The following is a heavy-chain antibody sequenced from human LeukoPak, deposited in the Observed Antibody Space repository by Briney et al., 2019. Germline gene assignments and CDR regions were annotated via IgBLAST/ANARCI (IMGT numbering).Heavy chain of an antibody. CDR3: ARGVAVAGTQYFDY. CDR2: IYYSGST. CDR1: GGSISSSSYY. Sequence: SETLSLTCTVSGGSISSSSYYWGWIRQPPGKGLEWIGGIYYSGSTYYNPSLKSRVTISVDTSKNQFSLKLSSVTAADTAVYYCARGVAVAGTQYFDYWGQGTLVTVSS. J-gene: IGHJ4*02. V-gene: IGHV4-39*07. D-gene: IGHD6-19*01.